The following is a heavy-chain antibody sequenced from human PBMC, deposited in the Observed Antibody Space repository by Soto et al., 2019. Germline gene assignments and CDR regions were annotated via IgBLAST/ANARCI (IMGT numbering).Heavy chain of an antibody. CDR1: GGSISSGGYS. V-gene: IGHV4-30-2*01. D-gene: IGHD3-22*01. J-gene: IGHJ4*02. Sequence: SETLSLTCAVSGGSISSGGYSWSWIRQPPGKGLEWIGYIYHSGSTYYNPSLKSRVTISVDRSKNQFSLKLSSVTAADTAVYYCARVTYYYDSSGYYYMTKPGKEYYFDYWGQGTLVTV. CDR3: ARVTYYYDSSGYYYMTKPGKEYYFDY. CDR2: IYHSGST.